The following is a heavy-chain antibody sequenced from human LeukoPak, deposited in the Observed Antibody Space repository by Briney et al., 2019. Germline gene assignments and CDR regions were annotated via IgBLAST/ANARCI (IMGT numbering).Heavy chain of an antibody. V-gene: IGHV3-48*03. Sequence: GGSLRLSCAASGFTFSSYEMNWVRQAPGKGLEWVSYISSSGSTIYYADSVKGRFTISRDNSKNTLYLQMNSLRAEDTAVYYCAKDLVTMVRGVIFHYYYGMDVWGQGTTVTVSS. D-gene: IGHD3-10*01. CDR3: AKDLVTMVRGVIFHYYYGMDV. CDR2: ISSSGSTI. J-gene: IGHJ6*02. CDR1: GFTFSSYE.